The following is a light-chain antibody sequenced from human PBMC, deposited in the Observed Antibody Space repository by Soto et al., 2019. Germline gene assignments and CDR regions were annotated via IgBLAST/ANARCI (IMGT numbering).Light chain of an antibody. CDR1: SSDVGGYNY. CDR2: DVS. V-gene: IGLV2-11*01. CDR3: CSYAGSYTPLYV. J-gene: IGLJ1*01. Sequence: QSALTQPRSVSGSPGQSVTISCTGTSSDVGGYNYVSWYQQHPGRDPKLMIFDVSKRPSGVPDRFSGSKSGNTTSLTISGLQAVDEAEYYCCSYAGSYTPLYVFGTGTKVTVL.